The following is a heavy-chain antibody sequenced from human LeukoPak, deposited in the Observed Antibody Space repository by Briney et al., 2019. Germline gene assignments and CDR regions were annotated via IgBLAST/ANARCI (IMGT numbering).Heavy chain of an antibody. J-gene: IGHJ5*02. D-gene: IGHD2-2*01. V-gene: IGHV4-59*08. CDR2: IDYSGYT. CDR1: EGSISHDY. CDR3: TTCAPNRYWFAP. Sequence: SETLSLTCNISEGSISHDYWVWVRQPPGKGLEWIAYIDYSGYTDYNPSVKSRVTMSIDTSKGQFTLHLRSVSAADTAIYYCTTCAPNRYWFAPWGQGIQVTVSS.